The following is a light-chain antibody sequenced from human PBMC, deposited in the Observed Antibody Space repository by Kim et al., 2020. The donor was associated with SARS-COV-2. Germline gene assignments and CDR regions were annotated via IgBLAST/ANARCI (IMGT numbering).Light chain of an antibody. CDR3: QQRSYWPT. CDR1: QSVSSY. V-gene: IGKV3-11*01. Sequence: EIVLTQSPATLSLSPGERATLSCRASQSVSSYFAWYQQKPGQALRLLIYDASNRATGIPARFSGSGSGTDFTLTISSLEPEDFAVYYCQQRSYWPTFGGGTKVDIK. CDR2: DAS. J-gene: IGKJ4*01.